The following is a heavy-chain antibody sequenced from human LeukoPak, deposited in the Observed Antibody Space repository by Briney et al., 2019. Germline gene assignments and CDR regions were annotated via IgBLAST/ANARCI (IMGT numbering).Heavy chain of an antibody. CDR1: GGSISSYY. CDR3: ARDYNGSGHLDY. CDR2: IYNSGST. J-gene: IGHJ4*02. V-gene: IGHV4-59*01. D-gene: IGHD3-10*01. Sequence: SETLSLTCTVSGGSISSYYWSWIRQPPGKGLEWIGYIYNSGSTNYNPSLKSRVTISVEMSKNQFSLHLSSVTAADTAVYYCARDYNGSGHLDYWGQGTLVTVSS.